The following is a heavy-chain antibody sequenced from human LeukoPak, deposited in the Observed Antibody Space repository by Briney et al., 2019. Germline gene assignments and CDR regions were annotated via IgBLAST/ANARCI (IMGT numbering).Heavy chain of an antibody. CDR3: ARRRSGSYGPVYYFDY. D-gene: IGHD1-26*01. Sequence: GESLKISCKGSGYSFTSYWIGWVRQMPGKGLEWMGIIYPGDSDTRYSPSFQGQVTISADKSISTAYLQWSSLKASDTAMCYCARRRSGSYGPVYYFDYWGQGTLVTVSS. J-gene: IGHJ4*02. CDR1: GYSFTSYW. CDR2: IYPGDSDT. V-gene: IGHV5-51*01.